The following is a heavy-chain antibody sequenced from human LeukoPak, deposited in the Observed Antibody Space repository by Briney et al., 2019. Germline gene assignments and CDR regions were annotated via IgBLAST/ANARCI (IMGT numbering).Heavy chain of an antibody. V-gene: IGHV4-59*01. J-gene: IGHJ3*02. Sequence: SETLSLTCTVSGGSISSYSWSWIRQPPGKGLEWIGYIYYTGSTNYNPSLKSRATISIDTSKKQFSLKLSSVTAADTAVYYCARPASSGDDAFDIWGQGTMVTVSS. CDR3: ARPASSGDDAFDI. CDR1: GGSISSYS. D-gene: IGHD3-10*01. CDR2: IYYTGST.